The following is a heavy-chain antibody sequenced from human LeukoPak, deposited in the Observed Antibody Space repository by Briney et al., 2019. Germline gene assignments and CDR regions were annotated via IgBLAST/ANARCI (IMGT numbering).Heavy chain of an antibody. D-gene: IGHD2-2*01. V-gene: IGHV3-72*01. J-gene: IGHJ4*02. CDR1: GFTFSDHY. Sequence: GGSLRLSCAASGFTFSDHYMDWVRQAPAEGLEWVGRIRNKVNSYITEYAASVTGRFTISRDDSKNILYLQMNSLRSEDSAVYYCVRLAPVIGSRYFDSWGQGALVTVSS. CDR2: IRNKVNSYIT. CDR3: VRLAPVIGSRYFDS.